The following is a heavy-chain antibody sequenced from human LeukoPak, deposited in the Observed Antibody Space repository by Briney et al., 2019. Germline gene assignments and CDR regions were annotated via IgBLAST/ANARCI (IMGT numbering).Heavy chain of an antibody. D-gene: IGHD1-26*01. J-gene: IGHJ5*02. Sequence: ASVKVSCKASGYTFTGHYMHWVRQAPGQGLEWMGWINPNTGYTNYAQKFQGRITMTRDTSTTTDYMELSSLRSEDTAVYYCARDNSVGDVAWWFDPWGQGTLVTVSS. CDR3: ARDNSVGDVAWWFDP. CDR1: GYTFTGHY. V-gene: IGHV1-2*02. CDR2: INPNTGYT.